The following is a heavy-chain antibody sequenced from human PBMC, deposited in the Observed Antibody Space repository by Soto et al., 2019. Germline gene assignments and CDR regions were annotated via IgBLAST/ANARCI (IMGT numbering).Heavy chain of an antibody. D-gene: IGHD3-10*01. Sequence: GGSLRLSCAASGFTFSSYAMSWVRQAPGKGLEWVSAISGSGGSTYYADSVKGRFTISRDNSKNTLYLQMNSLRAEDTTVYYCAKDPQVWGVSAGYDYWGQGTLVTVSS. CDR1: GFTFSSYA. CDR3: AKDPQVWGVSAGYDY. V-gene: IGHV3-23*01. J-gene: IGHJ4*02. CDR2: ISGSGGST.